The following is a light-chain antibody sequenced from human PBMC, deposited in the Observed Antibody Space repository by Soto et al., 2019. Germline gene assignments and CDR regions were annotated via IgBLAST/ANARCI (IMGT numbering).Light chain of an antibody. CDR3: QQYDTYPRT. CDR1: QRISNW. J-gene: IGKJ1*01. CDR2: KAS. Sequence: DIQMTQSPSTLPASVGDGVPTTGRASQRISNWLAWSQKKPGKAPKLITFKASTLERGVPSRFSGSGSGTEFTLNISSLQPDDFATYHGQQYDTYPRTFGQGTKVYIK. V-gene: IGKV1-5*03.